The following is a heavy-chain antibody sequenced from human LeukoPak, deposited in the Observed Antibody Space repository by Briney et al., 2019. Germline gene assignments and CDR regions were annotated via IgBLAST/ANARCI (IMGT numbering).Heavy chain of an antibody. CDR3: TTDIGFPYYYGSGNLDY. CDR1: GFTFSNSW. J-gene: IGHJ4*02. D-gene: IGHD3-10*01. V-gene: IGHV3-15*01. Sequence: GGSMRLSCAASGFTFSNSWMSWVRQAPGKGLEGVGRIKSKTDGGTTDYAAHVKGRFTISRGDSKNTLYLQMNSLKTEDTAVYSCTTDIGFPYYYGSGNLDYWGQGTLVTVSS. CDR2: IKSKTDGGTT.